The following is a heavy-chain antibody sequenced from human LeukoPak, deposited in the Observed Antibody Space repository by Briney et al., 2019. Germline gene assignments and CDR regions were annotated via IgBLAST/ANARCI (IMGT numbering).Heavy chain of an antibody. CDR3: AGGYYYDY. V-gene: IGHV3-30-3*01. CDR1: GFTFSSYA. D-gene: IGHD3-16*01. J-gene: IGHJ4*02. Sequence: GRSLRLSCAASGFTFSSYAMHWVRQAPGKGLERVAVISYDGSNKYYADSVKGRFTISRDNSKNTLYLQMNSLRAEDTAVYYCAGGYYYDYWGQGTLVTVSS. CDR2: ISYDGSNK.